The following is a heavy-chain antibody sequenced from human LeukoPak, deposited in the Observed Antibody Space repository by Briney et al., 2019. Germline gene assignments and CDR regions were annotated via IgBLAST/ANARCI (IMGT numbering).Heavy chain of an antibody. Sequence: PGGSLRLSCAASGFTFSIFAMSWVRQAPGKGLEWVSTIGGPLHGPPETYYTDSVKGRFTISRDNSKNTVFLQMNSVKVDDTARYYCVKDAINGNSIYDAFGVWGQGTMVTVSP. V-gene: IGHV3-23*01. J-gene: IGHJ3*01. D-gene: IGHD1-7*01. CDR3: VKDAINGNSIYDAFGV. CDR1: GFTFSIFA. CDR2: IGGPLHGPPET.